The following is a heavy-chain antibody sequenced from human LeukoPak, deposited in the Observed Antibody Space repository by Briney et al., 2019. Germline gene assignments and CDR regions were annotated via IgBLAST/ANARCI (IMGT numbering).Heavy chain of an antibody. CDR3: AGRGGAVAGTPDY. CDR2: INTDRST. CDR1: GFTFSASP. Sequence: PGGSLRLSCAASGFTFSASPMSWVRQAPGKGLEWVSVINTDRSTYYADSVKGRFTISRDNSKSTVYLQMDSLSAEDTAEYYCAGRGGAVAGTPDYWGQGALVTVSS. V-gene: IGHV3-23*01. D-gene: IGHD6-19*01. J-gene: IGHJ4*02.